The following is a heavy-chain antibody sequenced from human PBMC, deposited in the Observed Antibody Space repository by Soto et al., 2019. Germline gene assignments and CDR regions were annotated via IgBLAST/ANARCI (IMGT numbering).Heavy chain of an antibody. J-gene: IGHJ4*02. CDR3: AKAGGEITIFGVVYFDY. V-gene: IGHV3-23*01. Sequence: GGSLRLSCAASGFTFSSYAMSWVRQAPGKGLEWVSAISGSGGSTYYADSVKGRFTISRDNSKNTLYLQMNSLRAEDTAVYYCAKAGGEITIFGVVYFDYWGQGTLVTVSS. CDR2: ISGSGGST. D-gene: IGHD3-3*01. CDR1: GFTFSSYA.